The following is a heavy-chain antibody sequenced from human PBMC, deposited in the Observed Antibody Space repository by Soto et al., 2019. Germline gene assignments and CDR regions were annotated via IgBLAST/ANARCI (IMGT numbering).Heavy chain of an antibody. CDR3: ARAPTTVTTYNWFDP. V-gene: IGHV1-3*01. Sequence: GASVKVSCKTSGYTFTSYAMHCVRQAPGQRLEWMGWINAGNGNTKYSQKFQGRVTITRDTSASTAYMELSSLRSEDTAVYYCARAPTTVTTYNWFDPWGQGTLVTVSS. CDR1: GYTFTSYA. CDR2: INAGNGNT. J-gene: IGHJ5*02. D-gene: IGHD4-17*01.